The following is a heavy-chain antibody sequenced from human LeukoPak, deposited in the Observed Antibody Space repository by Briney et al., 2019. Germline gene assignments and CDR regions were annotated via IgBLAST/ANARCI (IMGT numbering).Heavy chain of an antibody. J-gene: IGHJ3*02. D-gene: IGHD3-10*01. CDR2: INPSGGST. CDR1: GYTFTSYY. CDR3: AREGLTYYYGSGSGSAFDI. V-gene: IGHV1-46*01. Sequence: ASVKVSCKVSGYTFTSYYMHWVRQAPGQGLEWMGIINPSGGSTSYAQKFQGRVTMTRDMSTSTVYMELSSLRSEDTAVYYCAREGLTYYYGSGSGSAFDIWGQGTMVTVSS.